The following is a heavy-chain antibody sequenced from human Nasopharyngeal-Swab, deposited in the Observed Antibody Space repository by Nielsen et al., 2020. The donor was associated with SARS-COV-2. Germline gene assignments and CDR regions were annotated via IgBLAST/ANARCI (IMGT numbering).Heavy chain of an antibody. CDR2: INSDGSST. V-gene: IGHV3-74*01. CDR3: ARDPDYYGWGLVDV. CDR1: GFTFSSYW. J-gene: IGHJ6*02. D-gene: IGHD3-10*01. Sequence: GESLKISCAASGFTFSSYWMHWVRQAPGKGLVWVSRINSDGSSTSYADSVKGRFTISRDNAKNTLYLQMNSLRAEDTAVYYCARDPDYYGWGLVDVWGQGTTVTVSS.